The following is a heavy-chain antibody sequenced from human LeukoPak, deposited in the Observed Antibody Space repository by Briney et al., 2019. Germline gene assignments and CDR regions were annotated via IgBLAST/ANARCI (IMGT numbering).Heavy chain of an antibody. CDR3: TRQPTTLDGSKFMSTDH. Sequence: QPGGSLGLSCAASGFTFNSYWMSWVRQAPGKGLEWVASVREDGSEQYYVDSVRGRFIISRDNAKNSLYLQMSSLRAEDTAVYCCTRQPTTLDGSKFMSTDHWGQGTLVTVSS. J-gene: IGHJ4*02. CDR2: VREDGSEQ. CDR1: GFTFNSYW. V-gene: IGHV3-7*01. D-gene: IGHD5/OR15-5a*01.